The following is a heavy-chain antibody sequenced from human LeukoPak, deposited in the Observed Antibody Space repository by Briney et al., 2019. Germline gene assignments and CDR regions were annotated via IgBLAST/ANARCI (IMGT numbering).Heavy chain of an antibody. V-gene: IGHV4-39*01. Sequence: ASETLSLTCTVSGGSISSSSYYWGWIRQPPGKGLEWIGSIYYSGSTNYNPSLKSRVTISVDTSKNQFSLKLSSVTAADTAVYYCARHGEYCSGGSCYPQYNWFDPWGQGTLVTVSS. CDR1: GGSISSSSYY. CDR3: ARHGEYCSGGSCYPQYNWFDP. D-gene: IGHD2-15*01. CDR2: IYYSGST. J-gene: IGHJ5*02.